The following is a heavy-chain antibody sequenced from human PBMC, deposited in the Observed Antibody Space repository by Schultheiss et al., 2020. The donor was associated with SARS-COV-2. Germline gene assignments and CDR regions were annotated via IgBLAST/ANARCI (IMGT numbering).Heavy chain of an antibody. CDR1: GFTFSSYA. CDR2: ISYDGSNK. V-gene: IGHV3-30-3*01. D-gene: IGHD2-2*01. J-gene: IGHJ6*02. CDR3: ARSLADCSSTSCYRYYYYGMDV. Sequence: GESLKISCAASGFTFSSYAMHWVRQAPGKGLEWVAVISYDGSNKYYADSVKGRFTISRDNSKNTLYLQMNSLRAEDTAVYYCARSLADCSSTSCYRYYYYGMDVWGQGTTVTVSS.